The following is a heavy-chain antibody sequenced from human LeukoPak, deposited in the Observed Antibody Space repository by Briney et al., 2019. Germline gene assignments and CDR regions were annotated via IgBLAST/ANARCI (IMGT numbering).Heavy chain of an antibody. CDR2: INHSGST. Sequence: SETLSLTCAVYGGSFSGYYWSWIRQPPGKGLEWIGEINHSGSTNYNPPLKSRVTISVDTSKNQFSLKLSSVTAADTAVYYCARPQGIVVVPAASDGMDVWGQGTTVTVSS. CDR3: ARPQGIVVVPAASDGMDV. J-gene: IGHJ6*02. D-gene: IGHD2-2*01. V-gene: IGHV4-34*01. CDR1: GGSFSGYY.